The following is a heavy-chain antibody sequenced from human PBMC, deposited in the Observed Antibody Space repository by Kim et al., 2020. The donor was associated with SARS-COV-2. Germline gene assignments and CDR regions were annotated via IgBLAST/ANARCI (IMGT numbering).Heavy chain of an antibody. V-gene: IGHV3-7*04. D-gene: IGHD4-17*01. J-gene: IGHJ4*02. Sequence: YVDSLTRRFTLSRDNAENAVYLKMNSLRAEDTAVYYCARVYGDYDYYFDYWGQGTLVTVSS. CDR3: ARVYGDYDYYFDY.